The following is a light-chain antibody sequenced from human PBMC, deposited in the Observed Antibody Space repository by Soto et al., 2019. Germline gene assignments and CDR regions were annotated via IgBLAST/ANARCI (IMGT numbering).Light chain of an antibody. Sequence: VLTQTPLSSPVTLGQPASISCRSSQSLVHSDGRTYLNWLHQRPGQPPRLVIYKVSNRFSGVPDRFSRSGAGTDFTLKISRVEAEDVGIYYCMQATHYQPYTFGQGTKLEIK. CDR1: QSLVHSDGRTY. CDR2: KVS. CDR3: MQATHYQPYT. V-gene: IGKV2-24*01. J-gene: IGKJ2*01.